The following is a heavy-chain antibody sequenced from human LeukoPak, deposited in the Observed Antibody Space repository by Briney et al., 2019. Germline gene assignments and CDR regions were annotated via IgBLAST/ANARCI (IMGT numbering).Heavy chain of an antibody. V-gene: IGHV4-39*07. CDR3: ARGGRRSSGWPYYYYYGMDV. Sequence: GSLRLSCAASGFTFRRYTLNWVRQAPGKGLEWIGSIYYSGSTYYNPSLKSRVTISVDKSKNQFSLKLSSVTAADTAVYYCARGGRRSSGWPYYYYYGMDVWGQGTTVTVSS. CDR1: GFTFRRYT. D-gene: IGHD6-19*01. J-gene: IGHJ6*02. CDR2: IYYSGST.